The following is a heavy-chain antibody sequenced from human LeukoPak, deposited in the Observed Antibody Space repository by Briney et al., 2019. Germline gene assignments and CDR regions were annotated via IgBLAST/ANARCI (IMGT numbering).Heavy chain of an antibody. Sequence: GGSLRLSCAASGFTFSSYAMTWVRQAPGKGLEWVSSISSSSSYIYYADSVKGRFTISRDNAKNSLYLQMNSLRAEDTAVYYCARAGLLWFGEFSAMDVWGKGTTVTVSS. J-gene: IGHJ6*03. CDR1: GFTFSSYA. CDR3: ARAGLLWFGEFSAMDV. D-gene: IGHD3-10*01. CDR2: ISSSSSYI. V-gene: IGHV3-21*01.